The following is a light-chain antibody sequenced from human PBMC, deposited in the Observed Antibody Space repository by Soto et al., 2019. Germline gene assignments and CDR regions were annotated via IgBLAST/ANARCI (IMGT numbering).Light chain of an antibody. CDR2: DAS. Sequence: EIVLTQSPATLSLSLGERATLSCRASQSIGSYLAWYQHKLGQPPRLLIYDASNRATGIPVRFSGSGSGTDFTLTISSLEHEDFAVYYCQQRSTWPPFSFGPGTKVDIK. J-gene: IGKJ3*01. CDR3: QQRSTWPPFS. CDR1: QSIGSY. V-gene: IGKV3-11*01.